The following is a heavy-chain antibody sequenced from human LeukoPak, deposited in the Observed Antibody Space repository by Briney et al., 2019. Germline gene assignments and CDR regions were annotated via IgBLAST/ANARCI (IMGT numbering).Heavy chain of an antibody. D-gene: IGHD6-13*01. CDR1: GFTFSSYA. J-gene: IGHJ4*02. Sequence: GSLRLSCAASGFTFSSYAMSWVRQAPGKGLEWVSAISGSGGSTYYADSVKGRFTISRDNSKNTLYLQMNSLRAEDTAVYYCAKSIAAAGTSGYFDYWGQGTLVTVSS. CDR3: AKSIAAAGTSGYFDY. CDR2: ISGSGGST. V-gene: IGHV3-23*01.